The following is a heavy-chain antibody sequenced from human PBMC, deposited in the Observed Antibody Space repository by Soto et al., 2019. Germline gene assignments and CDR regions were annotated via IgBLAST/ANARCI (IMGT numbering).Heavy chain of an antibody. CDR3: ARSITGTTMRYYYYGMDV. J-gene: IGHJ6*02. CDR1: GYSFTSYW. Sequence: GESLKISCKGSGYSFTSYWIGWVRQMPGKGLEWMGTIYPGDSDTRYSPSFQGQVTISANKSISTAYLQWSSLKASDTAMYYCARSITGTTMRYYYYGMDVWGQGTTVTSP. V-gene: IGHV5-51*01. CDR2: IYPGDSDT. D-gene: IGHD1-7*01.